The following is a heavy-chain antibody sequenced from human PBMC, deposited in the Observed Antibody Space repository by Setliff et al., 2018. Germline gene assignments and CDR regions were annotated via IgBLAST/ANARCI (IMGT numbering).Heavy chain of an antibody. CDR2: INPTGGST. Sequence: ASVKVSCKASGYTFTSYYMHWVRQAPGQGLEWMGLINPTGGSTSYAQKFQGRVTMTRDTSTSTVFMELSSLTSDDTAVYYCARGGVAAAGKKGVFEHWGQGTLVTVSS. CDR3: ARGGVAAAGKKGVFEH. J-gene: IGHJ4*02. D-gene: IGHD6-13*01. V-gene: IGHV1-46*01. CDR1: GYTFTSYY.